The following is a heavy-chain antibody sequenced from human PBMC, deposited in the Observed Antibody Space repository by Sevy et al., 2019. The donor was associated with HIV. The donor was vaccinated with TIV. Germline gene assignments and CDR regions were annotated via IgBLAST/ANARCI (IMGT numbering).Heavy chain of an antibody. V-gene: IGHV3-23*01. D-gene: IGHD5-18*01. CDR1: GFTFSSYA. J-gene: IGHJ4*02. CDR3: AKGRDTAMVSLFDY. CDR2: ISGSGGST. Sequence: GGSLRLSCAASGFTFSSYAMSWVRQAPGKGLEWVSAISGSGGSTYYADSVKDRFIISRDNSKNTLYLQMNSLRAEDTAVYYCAKGRDTAMVSLFDYWGQGTLVTVSS.